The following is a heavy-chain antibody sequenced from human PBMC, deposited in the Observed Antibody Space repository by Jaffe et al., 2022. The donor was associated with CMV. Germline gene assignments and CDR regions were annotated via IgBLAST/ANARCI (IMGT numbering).Heavy chain of an antibody. Sequence: QVQLQESGPGLVKPSETLSLTCTVSGGSISSYYWSWIRQPPGKGLEWIGYIYYSGSTNYNPSLKSRVTISVDTSKNQFSLKLSSVTAADTAVYYCARAGLEWLLYPRPDYYYYMDVWGKGTTVTVSS. CDR2: IYYSGST. CDR1: GGSISSYY. CDR3: ARAGLEWLLYPRPDYYYYMDV. D-gene: IGHD3-3*01. V-gene: IGHV4-59*01. J-gene: IGHJ6*03.